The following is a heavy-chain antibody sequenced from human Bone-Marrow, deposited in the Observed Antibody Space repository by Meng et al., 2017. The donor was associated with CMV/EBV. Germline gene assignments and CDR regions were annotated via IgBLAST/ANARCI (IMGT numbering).Heavy chain of an antibody. CDR3: ARDGGSPNDY. D-gene: IGHD1-26*01. V-gene: IGHV1-2*06. J-gene: IGHJ4*02. CDR2: INLKSGDT. CDR1: GYTFTAYF. Sequence: ASVKVSCKSFGYTFTAYFVHWVRQAPGQGLEWMGRINLKSGDTNYAQKFRGRVTMTRDTSIDTAYMDLSSLRSDDTAVYYCARDGGSPNDYWGQGTLVTVSS.